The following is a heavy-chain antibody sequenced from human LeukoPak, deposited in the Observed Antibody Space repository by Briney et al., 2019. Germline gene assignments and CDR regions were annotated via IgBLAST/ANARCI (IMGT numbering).Heavy chain of an antibody. CDR2: IWYDGSNK. Sequence: GGSLRLSCAASGFTFSSYGMHWVRQAPGKGLEWVAVIWYDGSNKYYADSVKGRFTISRDNSKNTLYLQMNSLRAEDTAVYYCAKEVVPAAMGTDAFDIWGQGTMVTVSS. CDR3: AKEVVPAAMGTDAFDI. D-gene: IGHD2-2*01. CDR1: GFTFSSYG. V-gene: IGHV3-30*02. J-gene: IGHJ3*02.